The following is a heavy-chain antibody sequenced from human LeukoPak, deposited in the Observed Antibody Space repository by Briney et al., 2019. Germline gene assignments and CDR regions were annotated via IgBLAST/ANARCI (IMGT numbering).Heavy chain of an antibody. CDR2: IYPGDSDT. CDR1: GYSFTNYW. CDR3: ARHSVTGTFDF. D-gene: IGHD6-19*01. J-gene: IGHJ4*02. V-gene: IGHV5-51*01. Sequence: GESLKISCKGSGYSFTNYWVGWARQMPGKGLEWMGIIYPGDSDTRYRPSFEGQVTISADKSISTAYLQWSSLKASDTAIYYCARHSVTGTFDFWGQGTLVTVSS.